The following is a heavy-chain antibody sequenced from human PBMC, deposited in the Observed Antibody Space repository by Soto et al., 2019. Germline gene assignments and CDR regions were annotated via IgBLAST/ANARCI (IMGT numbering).Heavy chain of an antibody. CDR1: GFTFSSYS. CDR3: AMLLPRMIRGDAFDI. V-gene: IGHV3-23*01. D-gene: IGHD3-10*01. Sequence: PGGSLRLSCAASGFTFSSYSMNWVRQAPGKGLEWVSAISGSGGSTYYADSVKGRFTTSRDNSKNTLYLQMNSLRAEDTAVYYCAMLLPRMIRGDAFDIWGQGTMVTVSS. J-gene: IGHJ3*02. CDR2: ISGSGGST.